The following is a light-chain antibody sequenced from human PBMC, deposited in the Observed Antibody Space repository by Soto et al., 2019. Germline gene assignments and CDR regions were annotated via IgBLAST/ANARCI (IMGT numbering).Light chain of an antibody. CDR2: EVS. V-gene: IGLV2-8*01. J-gene: IGLJ1*01. CDR1: SSDIGYYNY. CDR3: TSYAGTDVHYV. Sequence: QSVLTQPPSASGSPGQSVTISCTGTSSDIGYYNYVSWYQQYPGKAPKLLIYEVSKRPSGVPARFSGSKSGNTASLTVSGLQAADEADYYCTSYAGTDVHYVFGPGTKLTVL.